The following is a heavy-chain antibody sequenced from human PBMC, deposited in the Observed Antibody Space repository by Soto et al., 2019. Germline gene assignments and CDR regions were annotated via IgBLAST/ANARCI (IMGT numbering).Heavy chain of an antibody. J-gene: IGHJ4*02. CDR1: GGDLTNSG. V-gene: IGHV1-69*04. D-gene: IGHD1-26*01. CDR3: ANADGAGFKS. CDR2: IFPLLAMV. Sequence: QVHLVQSGAEMKKPGSSVKVSCKVSGGDLTNSGISWVRQAPGQGLEWMGGIFPLLAMVDYSQKFQGRVTITADESTNTAYVAVGSLKSDDTAVYYCANADGAGFKSGGQGTLVIVSS.